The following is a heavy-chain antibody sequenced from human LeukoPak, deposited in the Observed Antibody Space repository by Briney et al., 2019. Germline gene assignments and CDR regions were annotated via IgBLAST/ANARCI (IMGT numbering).Heavy chain of an antibody. J-gene: IGHJ3*02. Sequence: GASLKVSCKASGCTFSSYAISWVRQAPGQGLEWMGRIIPIFGTANYAQKFQGRVTITADKSTSTAYMELSSLRSEDTAVYYCASYGDYDAFDIWGQGTMVTVSS. CDR1: GCTFSSYA. CDR3: ASYGDYDAFDI. V-gene: IGHV1-69*06. D-gene: IGHD4-17*01. CDR2: IIPIFGTA.